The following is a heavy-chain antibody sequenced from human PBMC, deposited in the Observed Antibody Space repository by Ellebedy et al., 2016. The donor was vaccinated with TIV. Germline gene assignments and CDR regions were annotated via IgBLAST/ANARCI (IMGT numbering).Heavy chain of an antibody. V-gene: IGHV3-23*01. J-gene: IGHJ4*02. CDR2: ISRNGGGT. Sequence: PGGSLRLSSAASGFTFSIYAMGWVRQAPGKGLEWVSTISRNGGGTYYAGSVEGRFTISRDNSNTTRWRQMSGLRAEDTARYFCAKDLGIERQWGFDYWGQGTLVTVSS. CDR3: AKDLGIERQWGFDY. D-gene: IGHD1-26*01. CDR1: GFTFSIYA.